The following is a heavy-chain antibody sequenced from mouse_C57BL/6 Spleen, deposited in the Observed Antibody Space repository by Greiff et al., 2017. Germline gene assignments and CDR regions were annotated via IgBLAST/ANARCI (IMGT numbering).Heavy chain of an antibody. CDR1: GFTFSSYA. V-gene: IGHV5-9-1*02. Sequence: EVHLVESGEGLVKPGGSLKLSCAASGFTFSSYAMSWVRQTPEKRLEWVAYISSGGDYIYYADTVKGRFTISRDNARNTLYLQMSSLKSEDTAMYYCTREGYGNGYFDYWGQGTTLTVSS. CDR3: TREGYGNGYFDY. J-gene: IGHJ2*01. CDR2: ISSGGDYI. D-gene: IGHD2-1*01.